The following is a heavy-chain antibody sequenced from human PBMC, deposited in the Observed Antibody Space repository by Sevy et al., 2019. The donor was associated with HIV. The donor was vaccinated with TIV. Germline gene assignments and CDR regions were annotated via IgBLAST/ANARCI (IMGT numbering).Heavy chain of an antibody. V-gene: IGHV4-34*01. CDR3: EYYYDSSGYDPGNYDYMDV. CDR2: INHSGNT. J-gene: IGHJ6*03. CDR1: GGSFSGYY. Sequence: SETLSLTCAVSGGSFSGYYWSWIRQPPGKGLEWIGEINHSGNTKYNPSLKSRVTISVDTSKNQFSLKLSSVTAADTAVYYCEYYYDSSGYDPGNYDYMDVWGKGTTVTVSS. D-gene: IGHD3-22*01.